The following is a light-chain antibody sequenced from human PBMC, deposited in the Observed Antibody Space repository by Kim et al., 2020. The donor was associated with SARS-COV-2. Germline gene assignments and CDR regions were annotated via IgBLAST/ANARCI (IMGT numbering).Light chain of an antibody. J-gene: IGKJ4*01. CDR3: QQLSSYPVT. CDR1: LDISTS. Sequence: GTRFTFTCRASLDISTSLAWYQQKPGKAPRLIIYSASILQSGVPSRFRGSGYGADFTLTITNLQPEDFATYHCQQLSSYPVTFGGGTKVDIK. V-gene: IGKV1-9*01. CDR2: SAS.